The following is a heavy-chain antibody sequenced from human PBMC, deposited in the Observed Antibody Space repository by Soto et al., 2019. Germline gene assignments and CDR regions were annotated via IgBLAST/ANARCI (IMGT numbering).Heavy chain of an antibody. CDR2: ISGSGGST. J-gene: IGHJ6*03. D-gene: IGHD3-10*01. V-gene: IGHV3-23*01. CDR3: AKYYGSGSYYTVYYMDV. Sequence: GGSLRLSCAASGFTFSSYAMSWVRQAPGKGLEWVSAISGSGGSTYYADSVKGRFTISRDNSKNTLYLQMNSLRAEDTAVYYCAKYYGSGSYYTVYYMDVWGKGTTVTVSS. CDR1: GFTFSSYA.